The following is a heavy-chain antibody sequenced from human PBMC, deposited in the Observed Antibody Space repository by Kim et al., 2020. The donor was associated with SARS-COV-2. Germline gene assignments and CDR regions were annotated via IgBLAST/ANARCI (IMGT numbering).Heavy chain of an antibody. Sequence: SETLSLTCTVSGGSISSSSYYWGWIRQPPGKGLEWIGSIYYSGSTYYNPSLKSRVTISVDTSKNQFSLKLSSVTAADTAVYYCARSVKPAYGSGKYYYYYGMDVWGQGTTVTVSS. CDR2: IYYSGST. CDR1: GGSISSSSYY. V-gene: IGHV4-39*01. CDR3: ARSVKPAYGSGKYYYYYGMDV. D-gene: IGHD3-10*01. J-gene: IGHJ6*02.